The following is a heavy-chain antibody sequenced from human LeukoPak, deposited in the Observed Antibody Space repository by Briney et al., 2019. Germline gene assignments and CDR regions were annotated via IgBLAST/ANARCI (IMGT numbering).Heavy chain of an antibody. Sequence: PGGSLRLSCAASGFTFSSYSMNWVRQAPGKGLEWVSSISSSSSYIYYADSVKGRFTISRDNSKNTLHLQMNSLRAEDTAVYYCATERISGVYYDILTGYYIWGQGTLVTVSS. V-gene: IGHV3-21*04. D-gene: IGHD3-9*01. CDR3: ATERISGVYYDILTGYYI. CDR1: GFTFSSYS. J-gene: IGHJ4*02. CDR2: ISSSSSYI.